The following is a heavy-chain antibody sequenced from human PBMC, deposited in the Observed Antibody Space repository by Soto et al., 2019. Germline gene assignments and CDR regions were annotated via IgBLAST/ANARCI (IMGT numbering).Heavy chain of an antibody. D-gene: IGHD4-4*01. CDR3: ARQLGHDYINNWFDP. V-gene: IGHV5-51*01. CDR2: IYPGDSDA. J-gene: IGHJ5*02. Sequence: GESLKISCNGSGYRFTSYWIAWVGQMPGKGLEWMGIIYPGDSDARYSPSFQGQVTISVDKSISTAYLQWSSLKASDTAIYYCARQLGHDYINNWFDPWGQGTLVTVSS. CDR1: GYRFTSYW.